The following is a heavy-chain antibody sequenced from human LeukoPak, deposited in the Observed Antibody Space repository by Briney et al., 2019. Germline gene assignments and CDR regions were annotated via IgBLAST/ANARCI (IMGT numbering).Heavy chain of an antibody. D-gene: IGHD6-19*01. V-gene: IGHV4-39*07. CDR2: IYYSGST. CDR3: AKRAVAGTGPVFFDY. CDR1: GGSISSSSYY. Sequence: SETLSLTCTVSGGSISSSSYYWGWIRQPPGKGLEWIGSIYYSGSTYYNPSLKSRVTISVDTSKNQFSLKLSSVTAADTAVYYCAKRAVAGTGPVFFDYWGQGTLDTVSS. J-gene: IGHJ4*02.